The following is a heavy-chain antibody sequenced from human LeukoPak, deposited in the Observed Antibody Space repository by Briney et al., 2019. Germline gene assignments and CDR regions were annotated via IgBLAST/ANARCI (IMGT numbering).Heavy chain of an antibody. J-gene: IGHJ4*02. CDR1: GFIFSNYA. V-gene: IGHV3-23*01. CDR2: IIGSDGST. Sequence: GSLRLSCAASGFIFSNYAMTWVRRAPGKGPEWISTIIGSDGSTYYADSVKGRFTISRDNSKNTLYLQMNSLRAEDTAVYYCAKDVDLGGYFDWLFGYFDYWGQGTLVTVSS. CDR3: AKDVDLGGYFDWLFGYFDY. D-gene: IGHD3-9*01.